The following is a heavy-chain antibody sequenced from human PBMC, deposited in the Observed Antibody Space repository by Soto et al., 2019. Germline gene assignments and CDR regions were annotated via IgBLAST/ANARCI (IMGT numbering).Heavy chain of an antibody. V-gene: IGHV2-5*02. CDR1: GFSLTTSGVG. Sequence: QITLKESGPALVKPTQTLTLTCTFSGFSLTTSGVGVGWIRQPPGKALEWLALIYWDDDKRYCPSLRSRLTITKXXSXNPXVLTMTNMDPVDTATYFCAHRLTLNTDWNYGRFDYWGQGALVTVSS. CDR2: IYWDDDK. J-gene: IGHJ4*02. D-gene: IGHD1-7*01. CDR3: AHRLTLNTDWNYGRFDY.